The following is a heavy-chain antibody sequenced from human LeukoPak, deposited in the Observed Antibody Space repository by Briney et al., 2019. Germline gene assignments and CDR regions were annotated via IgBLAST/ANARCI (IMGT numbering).Heavy chain of an antibody. Sequence: SETLSLTCSVSAGSISSSNWWSWVRQSPVKGLEWIGEIYLYGTTNYNPSLKSRVTMSVDRSKNQFSLKLSSVTAADTAVYYCARQKWEQQGRDYYFNGFDVWGPGTTVTVSS. D-gene: IGHD1-26*01. V-gene: IGHV4-4*02. CDR3: ARQKWEQQGRDYYFNGFDV. CDR2: IYLYGTT. CDR1: AGSISSSNW. J-gene: IGHJ6*02.